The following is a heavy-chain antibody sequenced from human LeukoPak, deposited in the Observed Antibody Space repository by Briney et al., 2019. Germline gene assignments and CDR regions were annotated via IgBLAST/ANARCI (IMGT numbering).Heavy chain of an antibody. CDR2: IYYSGST. CDR1: GASISSSNYY. Sequence: PSETLSLTCTVSGASISSSNYYWGWIRQPPGKGLEWIGSIYYSGSTYYNPSLKSRVTISVDTSKNQFSLKLSSVNAADTAVYYCARIPSRISWFDPWGQGTLVTVSS. J-gene: IGHJ5*02. V-gene: IGHV4-39*01. CDR3: ARIPSRISWFDP. D-gene: IGHD1-14*01.